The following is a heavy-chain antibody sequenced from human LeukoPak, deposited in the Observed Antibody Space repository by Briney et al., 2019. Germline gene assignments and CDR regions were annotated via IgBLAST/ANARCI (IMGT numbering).Heavy chain of an antibody. Sequence: GGSLRLSCAASGFNFDDYGMTWVRQAPGKGLEWISGINWNGGSTGYADSVKGRFTISRDNSKNTLYLQMNSLRAEDTAVYYCAKDLSFDYYDSSGYYSSDAFDIWGQGTMVTVSS. V-gene: IGHV3-20*04. D-gene: IGHD3-22*01. CDR1: GFNFDDYG. CDR2: INWNGGST. J-gene: IGHJ3*02. CDR3: AKDLSFDYYDSSGYYSSDAFDI.